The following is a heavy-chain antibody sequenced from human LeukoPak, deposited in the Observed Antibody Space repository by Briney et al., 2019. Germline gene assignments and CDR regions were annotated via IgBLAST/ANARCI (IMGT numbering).Heavy chain of an antibody. CDR2: INHSGST. V-gene: IGHV4-34*01. CDR3: ARAPLVRYFDSSPYAFDI. CDR1: GGSFSGYY. D-gene: IGHD3-9*01. J-gene: IGHJ3*02. Sequence: PSETLSLTCAVYGGSFSGYYWSWIRQPPGKGLEWIGEINHSGSTNYNPSLKSRVTISVDTSKNQFSLKLSSVTAADTAVYYCARAPLVRYFDSSPYAFDIWGQGTMVTVSS.